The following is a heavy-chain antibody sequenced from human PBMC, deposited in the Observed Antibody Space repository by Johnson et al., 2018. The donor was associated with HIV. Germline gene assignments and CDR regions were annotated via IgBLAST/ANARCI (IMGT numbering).Heavy chain of an antibody. CDR1: GFTFSYYA. J-gene: IGHJ3*02. V-gene: IGHV3-33*06. CDR3: AKDLGDFWSGYYFDI. CDR2: IWYDGSNK. D-gene: IGHD3-3*01. Sequence: QVQLVESGGGVVQPGRSLRLSCAASGFTFSYYAMHWVRQVPGKGLEWVAVIWYDGSNKYYADSVKGRFTISRDNSKNTLYLQMNSLRAEDTAVYYCAKDLGDFWSGYYFDIWGQGTMVTVSS.